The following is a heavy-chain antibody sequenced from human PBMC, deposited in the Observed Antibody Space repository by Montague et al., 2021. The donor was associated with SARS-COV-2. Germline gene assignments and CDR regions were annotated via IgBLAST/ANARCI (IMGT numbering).Heavy chain of an antibody. CDR1: GGSISSGGYY. CDR3: ARDIGGSTVTTGGFDY. CDR2: IYYSGST. D-gene: IGHD4-17*01. J-gene: IGHJ4*02. V-gene: IGHV4-31*03. Sequence: TLSLTCTVSGGSISSGGYYWSWIRQHPGKGLEWIGYIYYSGSTYYNPSLKSRVTISVDTSKNQFSLKLSSVTAADTAVYYCARDIGGSTVTTGGFDYWGQGPLAPVSS.